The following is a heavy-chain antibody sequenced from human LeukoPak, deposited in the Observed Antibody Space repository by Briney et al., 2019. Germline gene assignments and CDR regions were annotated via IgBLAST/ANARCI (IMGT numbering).Heavy chain of an antibody. CDR3: ARDRTPEGSGSYGRHDY. CDR1: GFTFSSYW. Sequence: PGGSLRLSCAASGFTFSSYWMSWVRQAPGKGLEWVANIKQDGSEKYYVDSVKGRFTISRDNAKNSLYLQMNSLRAEDTAVYYCARDRTPEGSGSYGRHDYWGQGTLVTVSS. CDR2: IKQDGSEK. V-gene: IGHV3-7*01. J-gene: IGHJ4*02. D-gene: IGHD3-10*01.